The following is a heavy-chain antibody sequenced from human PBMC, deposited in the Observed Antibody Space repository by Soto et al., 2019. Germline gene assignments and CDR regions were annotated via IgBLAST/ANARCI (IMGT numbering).Heavy chain of an antibody. CDR1: GFNFNRFT. CDR3: AKERDCGGVCFYFDF. V-gene: IGHV3-43*01. CDR2: IRSDGGDI. D-gene: IGHD2-21*02. J-gene: IGHJ4*02. Sequence: EVQLVESGGLVVPPGGSLRLSCAASGFNFNRFTMHWLRQTPERGLEWVSYIRSDGGDIKYADSVRGRFTISRDNNENSLYLQMNSLTTEDTALYYCAKERDCGGVCFYFDFWGQGALVTVSS.